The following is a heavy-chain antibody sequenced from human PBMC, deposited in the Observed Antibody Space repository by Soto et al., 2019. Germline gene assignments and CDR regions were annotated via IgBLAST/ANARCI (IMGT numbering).Heavy chain of an antibody. CDR2: INHSGST. Sequence: QVQLQQWGAGLLKPSETLSLTCAVYGGSFSGYYWSWIRQPPGKGLEWIGEINHSGSTNYNPSLKSRVTISVDTSKNQFSLKLSSVTAADTAVYYCAGFGENGGFDPWGQGTLVTVSS. D-gene: IGHD3-10*01. V-gene: IGHV4-34*01. CDR1: GGSFSGYY. CDR3: AGFGENGGFDP. J-gene: IGHJ5*02.